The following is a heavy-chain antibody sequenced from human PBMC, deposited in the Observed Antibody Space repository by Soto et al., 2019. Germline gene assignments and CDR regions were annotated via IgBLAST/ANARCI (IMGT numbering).Heavy chain of an antibody. CDR3: ARVQGDSSRIDY. V-gene: IGHV4-31*03. Sequence: SETLSLTCTVSGGSISSGGYYWSWIRQHPGKGLEWTGYIYYSGSTYYNPSLKSRVTISVDTSKNQFSLKLSSVTAADTAVYYCARVQGDSSRIDYWGQGTLVTVSS. CDR2: IYYSGST. J-gene: IGHJ4*02. D-gene: IGHD6-13*01. CDR1: GGSISSGGYY.